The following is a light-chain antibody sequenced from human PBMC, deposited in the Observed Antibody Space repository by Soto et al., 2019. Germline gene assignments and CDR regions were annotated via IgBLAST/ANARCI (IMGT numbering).Light chain of an antibody. CDR3: SSYTSSSTYV. CDR2: EVS. CDR1: SSDVGGYNY. Sequence: QSALTQPASVSGSPGQSITISCTGTSSDVGGYNYVSWYQQHPGKAPKLMIYEVSNRPSGVSNSFSGSKSGNTASLIISGLQAEDEADYYCSSYTSSSTYVFGTGTKLTVL. V-gene: IGLV2-14*01. J-gene: IGLJ1*01.